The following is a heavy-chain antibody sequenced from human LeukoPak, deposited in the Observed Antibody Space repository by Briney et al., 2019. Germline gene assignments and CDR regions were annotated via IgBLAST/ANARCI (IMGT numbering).Heavy chain of an antibody. J-gene: IGHJ4*02. CDR2: IYYSGST. CDR3: ARVPPDPHCGGDCYSGYYFDY. CDR1: GGSISSSSYY. Sequence: SETLSLTCTVSGGSISSSSYYWSWIRQPPGKGLEWIGYIYYSGSTNYNPSLKSRVTISVDTSKNQFSPKLSSVTAADTAVYYCARVPPDPHCGGDCYSGYYFDYWGQGTLVTVSS. D-gene: IGHD2-21*01. V-gene: IGHV4-61*01.